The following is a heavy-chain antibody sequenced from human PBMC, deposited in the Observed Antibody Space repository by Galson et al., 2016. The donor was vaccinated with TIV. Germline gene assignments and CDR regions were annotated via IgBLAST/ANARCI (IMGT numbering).Heavy chain of an antibody. CDR3: AREFRDYYFDY. CDR1: GFAFSIYG. CDR2: VWYEGSNI. D-gene: IGHD3/OR15-3a*01. Sequence: SLRLSCAASGFAFSIYGMHWVRLAPGKGLEWLAGVWYEGSNIHYAESVRGRFTISRENSKKTLYLQMNSLRAEDTAVYYCAREFRDYYFDYWGQGTLVTVSP. V-gene: IGHV3-33*08. J-gene: IGHJ4*02.